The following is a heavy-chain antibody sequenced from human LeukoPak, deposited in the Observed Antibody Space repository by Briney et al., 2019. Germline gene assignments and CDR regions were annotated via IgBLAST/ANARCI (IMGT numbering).Heavy chain of an antibody. Sequence: GGSLRLSCAASGFSLNSYSMNWVRQAPGKGLEWVSSISTNGHIYYADSVKGRFTIFGDAAENSLYLQMNGLRAEDTAIYYCARDFTTVTTAYFHHWGQGTLVTVSS. V-gene: IGHV3-21*01. CDR2: ISTNGHI. CDR1: GFSLNSYS. CDR3: ARDFTTVTTAYFHH. D-gene: IGHD4-17*01. J-gene: IGHJ1*01.